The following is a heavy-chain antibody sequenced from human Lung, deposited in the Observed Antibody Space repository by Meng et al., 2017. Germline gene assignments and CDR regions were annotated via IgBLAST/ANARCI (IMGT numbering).Heavy chain of an antibody. V-gene: IGHV1-18*01. Sequence: QGQLVRSGAEGRKPWAPGKVSCEASGYTLSSDGFSWVRQAPGQGLEWLGWINTYNGKTDYAQKFQGRITMTTDTFTSTAYMELRNLRSDDTAVYYCATRGDPYLNCWGQGTLVTVSS. CDR1: GYTLSSDG. CDR2: INTYNGKT. J-gene: IGHJ4*02. CDR3: ATRGDPYLNC.